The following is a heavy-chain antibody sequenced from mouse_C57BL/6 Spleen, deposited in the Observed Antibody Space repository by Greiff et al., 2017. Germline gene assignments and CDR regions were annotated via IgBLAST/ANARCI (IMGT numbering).Heavy chain of an antibody. CDR3: TRVLLYFDY. J-gene: IGHJ2*01. D-gene: IGHD2-10*01. CDR1: GFTFSSYA. CDR2: ISSGGDYI. Sequence: EVKLQESGEGLVKPGGSLKLSCAASGFTFSSYAMSWVRQTPEKRLEWVAYISSGGDYIYYADTVKGRFTISRDNARNTLYLQMSSLKSEDTAMYYCTRVLLYFDYWGQGTTLTVAS. V-gene: IGHV5-9-1*02.